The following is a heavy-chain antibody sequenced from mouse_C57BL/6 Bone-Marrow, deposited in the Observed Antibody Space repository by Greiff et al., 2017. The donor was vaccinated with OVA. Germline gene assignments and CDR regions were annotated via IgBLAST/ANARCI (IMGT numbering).Heavy chain of an antibody. CDR3: ARWNCDEGVDY. CDR1: GYTFTSYW. D-gene: IGHD4-1*01. V-gene: IGHV1-69*01. J-gene: IGHJ4*01. Sequence: QVQLQQPGAELVMPGASVKLSCKASGYTFTSYWMHWVKQRPGQGLEWIGEIDPSDSYTNYNQKFKGKSTLTVDKSSSTAYMQLSSLTSEDSAVDYGARWNCDEGVDYWGQGTAVTVTS. CDR2: IDPSDSYT.